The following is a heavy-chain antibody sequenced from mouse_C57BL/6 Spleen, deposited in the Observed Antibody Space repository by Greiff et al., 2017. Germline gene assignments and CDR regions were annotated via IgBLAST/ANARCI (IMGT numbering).Heavy chain of an antibody. CDR2: LYPGSGST. Sequence: QVQLQQPGAELVKPGASVKMSCKASGYTFTSYWITWVKQRPGQGLEWIGDLYPGSGSTNYNEKCKSKATLTVDTSSSTAYMQLSSLTSEDSAVSYCASREDYYDGIDYWGQGTTLTVSS. V-gene: IGHV1-55*01. CDR3: ASREDYYDGIDY. J-gene: IGHJ2*01. D-gene: IGHD1-1*01. CDR1: GYTFTSYW.